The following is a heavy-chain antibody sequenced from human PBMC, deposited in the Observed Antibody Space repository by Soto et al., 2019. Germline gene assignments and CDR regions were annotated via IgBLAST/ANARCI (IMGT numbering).Heavy chain of an antibody. CDR3: ARENSIASLSYYYGMDI. CDR2: INPGNGNT. V-gene: IGHV1-3*01. CDR1: GYTFTSYG. Sequence: GASVKVSCKASGYTFTSYGMNWVRQAPGRGLEWMGWINPGNGNTKYSQKFQGRVIIERDTSASTAYMELSSLRSEDTALYYCARENSIASLSYYYGMDIWGQGTTVTVSS. D-gene: IGHD6-6*01. J-gene: IGHJ6*02.